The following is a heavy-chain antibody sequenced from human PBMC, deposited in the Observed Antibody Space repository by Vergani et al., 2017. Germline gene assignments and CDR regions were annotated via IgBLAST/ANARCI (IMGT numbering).Heavy chain of an antibody. V-gene: IGHV1-69*12. J-gene: IGHJ4*02. CDR2: IIPIFVTA. CDR3: ARAHSIAVAGYFFDY. CDR1: GGTFSSYA. D-gene: IGHD6-19*01. Sequence: QVQLVQSGAEVKKPGSSVKVSCKASGGTFSSYAISWVRQAPGQGLEWMGGIIPIFVTANYAQKFQGIVTITADESTSQAYMELSSLRSEDTAVYFCARAHSIAVAGYFFDYWGQGTLVTVSS.